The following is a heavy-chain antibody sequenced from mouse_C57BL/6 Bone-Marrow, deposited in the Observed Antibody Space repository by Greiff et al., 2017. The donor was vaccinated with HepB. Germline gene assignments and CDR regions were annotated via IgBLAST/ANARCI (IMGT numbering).Heavy chain of an antibody. D-gene: IGHD1-1*01. CDR2: IYPGNSDT. CDR1: GYTFTSYW. J-gene: IGHJ1*03. V-gene: IGHV1-5*01. CDR3: TRDTTVVDPWYFDV. Sequence: EVQLQESGTVLARPGASVKMSCKTSGYTFTSYWMHWVKQRPGQGLEWIGAIYPGNSDTSYNQKFKGKAKLTAVTSASTAYMELSSLTNEDSAVYYCTRDTTVVDPWYFDVWGTGTTVTVSS.